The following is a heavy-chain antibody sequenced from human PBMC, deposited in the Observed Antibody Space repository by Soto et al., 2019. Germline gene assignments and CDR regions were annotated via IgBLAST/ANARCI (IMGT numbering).Heavy chain of an antibody. D-gene: IGHD6-25*01. CDR2: INEDGNKQ. CDR1: GFTFNTYW. CDR3: ATRAGAPAD. Sequence: EVQLVESGGGLVQPGGPLSLSCVVSGFTFNTYWWTWIRQAPGKGLEWVANINEDGNKQNYVDSVRGRFTISRDNAKTSLYLQMNSLRVEDTAVYYCATRAGAPADWGQGTLVTVSS. V-gene: IGHV3-7*01. J-gene: IGHJ4*02.